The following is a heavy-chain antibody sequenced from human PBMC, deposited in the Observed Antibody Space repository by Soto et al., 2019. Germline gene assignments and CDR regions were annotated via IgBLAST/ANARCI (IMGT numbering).Heavy chain of an antibody. CDR3: ARAKCSGGSCYSWSLDY. CDR1: GGSITTGGYY. J-gene: IGHJ4*02. Sequence: TLSLTCTVSGGSITTGGYYWSWIRQLPGKGLEWIGHRYYSESTYYNPSLKSRVSISLDTSKNQFSLKLSFVTAADTAMYYCARAKCSGGSCYSWSLDYWGQGTPVTVSS. CDR2: RYYSEST. D-gene: IGHD2-15*01. V-gene: IGHV4-31*03.